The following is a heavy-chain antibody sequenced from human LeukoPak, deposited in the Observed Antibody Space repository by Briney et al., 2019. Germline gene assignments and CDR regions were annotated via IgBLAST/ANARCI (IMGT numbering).Heavy chain of an antibody. D-gene: IGHD6-13*01. CDR3: ARFSQLAYSTDP. V-gene: IGHV1-8*01. J-gene: IGHJ5*02. Sequence: ASVKVSCKASGYTFTSCDINWVRQATGQGLEWMGWMNPNSGNTGYAQKFQGRVTMTRNTSISTAYMELSSLRSEDTAVYYCARFSQLAYSTDPWGQATLVTVSS. CDR2: MNPNSGNT. CDR1: GYTFTSCD.